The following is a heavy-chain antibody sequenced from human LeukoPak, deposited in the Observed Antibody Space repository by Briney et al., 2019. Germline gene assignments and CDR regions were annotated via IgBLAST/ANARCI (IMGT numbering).Heavy chain of an antibody. J-gene: IGHJ5*02. D-gene: IGHD3-22*01. CDR2: VNPNSGGT. Sequence: GASVKVSCKASGGTLSNYAISWVRQAPGQGLEWMGWVNPNSGGTIYAQKFQGRVSMTRDTSISTAHMELNRLRSDDTAVYYCARASDSSAYINCFAPWGQGTLVTVSS. CDR3: ARASDSSAYINCFAP. CDR1: GGTLSNYA. V-gene: IGHV1-2*02.